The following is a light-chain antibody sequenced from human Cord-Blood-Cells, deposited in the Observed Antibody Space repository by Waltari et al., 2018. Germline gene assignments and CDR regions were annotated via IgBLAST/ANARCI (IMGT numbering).Light chain of an antibody. Sequence: QSALTQPASVSGSPGQSLTISCTGTSSDAGGYNYVPWYQQPPGKAPNLMIYEVSNRPSGVSNRFSGSKSGNTASLTISGLQAEDEADYYCSSYTSSSTWVFGGGTKLTVL. J-gene: IGLJ3*02. CDR1: SSDAGGYNY. CDR3: SSYTSSSTWV. CDR2: EVS. V-gene: IGLV2-14*01.